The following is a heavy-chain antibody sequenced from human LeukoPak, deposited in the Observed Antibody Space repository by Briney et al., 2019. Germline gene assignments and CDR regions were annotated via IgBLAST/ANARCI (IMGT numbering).Heavy chain of an antibody. CDR1: GFTFSSYA. Sequence: GGSLRLSCAASGFTFSSYAMNWVRQAPGKGLEWVSAISGSGGSTYYADSVKGRFTISRDNSKNTLYLQMNSLRAEDTAVYYCAKGIRGYSGYDYDYWGQGTLVTVSS. D-gene: IGHD5-12*01. CDR3: AKGIRGYSGYDYDY. CDR2: ISGSGGST. J-gene: IGHJ4*02. V-gene: IGHV3-23*01.